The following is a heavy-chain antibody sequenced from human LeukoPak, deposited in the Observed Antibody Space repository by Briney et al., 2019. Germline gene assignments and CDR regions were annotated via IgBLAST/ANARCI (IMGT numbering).Heavy chain of an antibody. CDR2: IYSGGST. CDR3: ARERAVQQLVPHYYYYMDV. CDR1: GFTVSSNY. V-gene: IGHV3-53*01. J-gene: IGHJ6*03. D-gene: IGHD6-13*01. Sequence: GGSLRLSCAASGFTVSSNYMSWVRQAPGKGLEWVSVIYSGGSTYYADSVKGRFTISRDNPKNTLYLQMNSLRAEDTAVYYCARERAVQQLVPHYYYYMDVWGKGTTVTVSS.